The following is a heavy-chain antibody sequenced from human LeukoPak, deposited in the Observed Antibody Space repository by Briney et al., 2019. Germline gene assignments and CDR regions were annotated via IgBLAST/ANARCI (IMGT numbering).Heavy chain of an antibody. Sequence: GGSLRLSCAASGFTFSGSAMHWVRQASGKGLEWVGRIRSKTSNYATAYAASVKGRFTISRDDSKNTAYLQMNSLKTEDTAVYYCTRQEVYCGGDCYLGWGQGTLVTVSS. CDR1: GFTFSGSA. CDR3: TRQEVYCGGDCYLG. J-gene: IGHJ4*02. D-gene: IGHD2-21*02. CDR2: IRSKTSNYAT. V-gene: IGHV3-73*01.